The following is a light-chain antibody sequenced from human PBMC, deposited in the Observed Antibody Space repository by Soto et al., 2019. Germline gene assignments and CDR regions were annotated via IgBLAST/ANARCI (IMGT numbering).Light chain of an antibody. J-gene: IGKJ5*01. V-gene: IGKV4-1*01. CDR3: QQYYTAIA. Sequence: DVVMTQSPDSLAVSLGERATINCKSSQSVLHSSNNENSLAWYQQKAGQRPKLLIYRASTRESGVPDRISGSGSGTDFTLTISSLQAEDVAVYYCQQYYTAIAFGKRTRLEIK. CDR1: QSVLHSSNNENS. CDR2: RAS.